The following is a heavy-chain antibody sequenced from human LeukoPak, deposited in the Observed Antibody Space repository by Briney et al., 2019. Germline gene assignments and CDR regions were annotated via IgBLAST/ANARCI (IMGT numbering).Heavy chain of an antibody. CDR2: INHSGST. CDR1: GGSFSGYY. Sequence: SETLSLTCAVYGGSFSGYYWSWIRQPPGKGLEWIGEINHSGSTNYNPSLKSRVTISVDTSKNQFSLKLSSVTAADTAVYYCARVKYSSGWDYQFDYWGQGTLVTVSS. J-gene: IGHJ4*02. CDR3: ARVKYSSGWDYQFDY. V-gene: IGHV4-34*01. D-gene: IGHD6-19*01.